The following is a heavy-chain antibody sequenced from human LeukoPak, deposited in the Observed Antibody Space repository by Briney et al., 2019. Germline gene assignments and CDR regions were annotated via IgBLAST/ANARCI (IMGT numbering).Heavy chain of an antibody. V-gene: IGHV4-59*01. CDR1: GGSISSYY. J-gene: IGHJ4*02. CDR3: ARTGSTVTMLYPFDH. Sequence: PSETLSLTCTVSGGSISSYYWSWIRQTPGKGLEWIGYISHTGNTNYNPSLKSRVTISVDPSKNQFSLKLSSVTAADTAVYYCARTGSTVTMLYPFDHWGQGTLVTVSS. CDR2: ISHTGNT. D-gene: IGHD4-17*01.